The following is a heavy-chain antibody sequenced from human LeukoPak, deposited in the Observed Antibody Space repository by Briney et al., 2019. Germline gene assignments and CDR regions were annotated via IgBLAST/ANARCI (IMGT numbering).Heavy chain of an antibody. CDR2: IKQNGSET. Sequence: PGGSLRLSCAVSGFTFSSHWMSWFRQAPGKGLEWLANIKQNGSETYYVDSVKGRFTISRDNAKKSLFLQMNSLRAEDTAVYYCARDGEMPTIYFDYWGQGTLVTVSS. J-gene: IGHJ4*02. CDR3: ARDGEMPTIYFDY. D-gene: IGHD5-24*01. V-gene: IGHV3-7*01. CDR1: GFTFSSHW.